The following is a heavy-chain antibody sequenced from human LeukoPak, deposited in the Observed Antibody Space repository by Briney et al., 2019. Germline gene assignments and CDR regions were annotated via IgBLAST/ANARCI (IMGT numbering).Heavy chain of an antibody. CDR2: ISSSGSTI. CDR3: ASSGHMIVVVNFDY. V-gene: IGHV3-48*03. CDR1: GFTFSSYE. J-gene: IGHJ4*02. D-gene: IGHD3-22*01. Sequence: GGSLRLSCAASGFTFSSYEMNWVRQAPGKGLEWVSYISSSGSTIYYADSVKGRFTISRDNAKNSLYLQMNSLRAEDTAVYYCASSGHMIVVVNFDYWGQGTLVTVSS.